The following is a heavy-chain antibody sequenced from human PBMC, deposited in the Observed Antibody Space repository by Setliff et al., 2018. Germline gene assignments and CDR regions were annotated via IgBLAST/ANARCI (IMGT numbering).Heavy chain of an antibody. V-gene: IGHV4-39*01. CDR1: GFSINSGTHF. D-gene: IGHD6-25*01. CDR3: ARGNSGGDY. CDR2: IHYSGNT. Sequence: PSETLSLTCTVSGFSINSGTHFWGWIRQPPGKGLEWIGRIHYSGNTYYNASLKSRVIISVDTAQNQFSLSLSSVTAADTAVYYCARGNSGGDYWGQGTLVTVSS. J-gene: IGHJ4*02.